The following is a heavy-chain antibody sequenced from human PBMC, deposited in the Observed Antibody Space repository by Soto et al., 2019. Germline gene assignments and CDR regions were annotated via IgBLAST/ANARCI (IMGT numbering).Heavy chain of an antibody. J-gene: IGHJ5*02. CDR2: IYYSGST. V-gene: IGHV4-39*01. Sequence: SETLSLTCTVSAGSITSSSYYWGWIRQPPGKGLEWIGSIYYSGSTYYNPSLKSRVTISVDTSKNQFSLKLSSVTAADTAVYYCATQEVGGTYVYTFGPWGEGTLLTVSS. D-gene: IGHD1-26*01. CDR1: AGSITSSSYY. CDR3: ATQEVGGTYVYTFGP.